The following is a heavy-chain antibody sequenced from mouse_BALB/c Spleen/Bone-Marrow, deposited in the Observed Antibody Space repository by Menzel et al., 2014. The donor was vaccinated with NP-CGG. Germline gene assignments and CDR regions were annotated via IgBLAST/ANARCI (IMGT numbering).Heavy chain of an antibody. V-gene: IGHV14-1*02. CDR1: GFNIKDYY. CDR3: ARGDGYAMDY. Sequence: VQLQQSGAEIVRPGALVKLSCKASGFNIKDYYMQWVKQRPEQGLEWIGWLDPENGNTIYDPKFQGKASITADTSSNTAYLQLSSLTAEDTAVYYCARGDGYAMDYWGQGTSVTVSA. CDR2: LDPENGNT. J-gene: IGHJ4*01.